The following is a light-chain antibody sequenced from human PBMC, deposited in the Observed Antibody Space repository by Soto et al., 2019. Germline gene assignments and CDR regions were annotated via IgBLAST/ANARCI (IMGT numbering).Light chain of an antibody. J-gene: IGKJ2*01. Sequence: EIVLTQSPATLSLSPGERATLSCRASQSVSSYLAWYQQKPGQAPRLLIYDASNRATGIPARFSGSGSGTDLRLTIGNLEPGDFASFLCQLRRNWHTFGQGTKLAIK. CDR3: QLRRNWHT. V-gene: IGKV3-11*01. CDR1: QSVSSY. CDR2: DAS.